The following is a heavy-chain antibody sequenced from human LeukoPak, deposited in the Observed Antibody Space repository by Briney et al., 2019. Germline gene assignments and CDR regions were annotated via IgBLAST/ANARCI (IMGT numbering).Heavy chain of an antibody. V-gene: IGHV3-53*04. CDR1: GFTVSTNC. Sequence: HPGGSLRLSCAASGFTVSTNCMTWVRQAPGKGLEWVSTIYSGGTTYYADSVMGRFTISRHNSRNTLYLQMNSLRAEDTAVYYCARVDTVMAYYFDLWGQGTLVTVSS. D-gene: IGHD5-18*01. CDR3: ARVDTVMAYYFDL. J-gene: IGHJ4*02. CDR2: IYSGGTT.